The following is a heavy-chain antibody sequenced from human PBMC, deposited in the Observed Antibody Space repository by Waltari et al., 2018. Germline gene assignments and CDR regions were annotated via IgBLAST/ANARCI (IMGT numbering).Heavy chain of an antibody. J-gene: IGHJ4*02. D-gene: IGHD3-9*01. CDR2: IRIKAYGETT. Sequence: EVLLVESGGGMVQPGRSPTLSCAAYNFDFGEYGMSWVRQAPGKGLEWVGFIRIKAYGETTEYAASVKGRFIISRDDSRSIAYLQMNSLKTEDTAVYYCTRVLRYFDWSTKDYWGQGTLVTVSS. CDR1: NFDFGEYG. CDR3: TRVLRYFDWSTKDY. V-gene: IGHV3-49*04.